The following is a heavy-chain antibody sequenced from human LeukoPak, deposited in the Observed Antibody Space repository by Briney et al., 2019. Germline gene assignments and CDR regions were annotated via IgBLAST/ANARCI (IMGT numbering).Heavy chain of an antibody. V-gene: IGHV1-24*01. CDR2: YDPDDAET. J-gene: IGHJ4*02. CDR3: ATGQTTPVLVDTLHF. Sequence: ASVKVSCKVSGYTVTEFSIHWVRQAPGKGLEWMGGYDPDDAETVFARKFQGRVTLTEDTSTNTAYMGLTSLISEDTAVYYCATGQTTPVLVDTLHFWGQGTLVTVSS. D-gene: IGHD4-17*01. CDR1: GYTVTEFS.